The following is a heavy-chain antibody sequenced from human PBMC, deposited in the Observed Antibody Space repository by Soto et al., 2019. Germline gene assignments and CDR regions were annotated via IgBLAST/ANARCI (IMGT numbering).Heavy chain of an antibody. CDR2: IYDSGTT. D-gene: IGHD2-15*01. CDR1: GGSISPYD. J-gene: IGHJ2*01. CDR3: ARGGRDLLDL. V-gene: IGHV4-59*01. Sequence: QVQLQESGPGLVKASETLSLTCTVSGGSISPYDWSCIRHPPGEGLEWIGYIYDSGTTNYNPSLKGRVTISVDTFKNQFDLKLSSVTAADTAVYYLARGGRDLLDLWGRGTLVTVSA.